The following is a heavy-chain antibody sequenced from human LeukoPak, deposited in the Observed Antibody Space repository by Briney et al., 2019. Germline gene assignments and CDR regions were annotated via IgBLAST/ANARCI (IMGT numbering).Heavy chain of an antibody. CDR3: AIRRGYSGYD. Sequence: SETLSLTCAVYGGSFSGYYWSWIRQPPGKGLEWIGEISHSGSTNYNPSLKSRVTISVDTSKNQFSLKLSSVTAADTAVYYCAIRRGYSGYDWGQGTLVTVSS. V-gene: IGHV4-34*01. CDR1: GGSFSGYY. J-gene: IGHJ4*02. D-gene: IGHD5-12*01. CDR2: ISHSGST.